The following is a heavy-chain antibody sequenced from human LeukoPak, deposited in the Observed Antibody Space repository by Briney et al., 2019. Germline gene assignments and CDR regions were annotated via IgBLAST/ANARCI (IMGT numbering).Heavy chain of an antibody. CDR3: ALYCSGGSCYSMGGAFDI. CDR1: GFTFSSYA. V-gene: IGHV3-23*01. J-gene: IGHJ3*02. Sequence: GGSLSLSCAASGFTFSSYAMSWVRQAPGKGLEWVSAISGNGDSTYYVDSVKGRFTISRDNSKNTLYLQMNSLRAEDTAVYYCALYCSGGSCYSMGGAFDIWGQGTVVTVSS. CDR2: ISGNGDST. D-gene: IGHD2-15*01.